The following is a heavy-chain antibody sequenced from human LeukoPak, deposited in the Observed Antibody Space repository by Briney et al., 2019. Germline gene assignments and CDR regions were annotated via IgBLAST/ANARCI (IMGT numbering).Heavy chain of an antibody. CDR3: ARSPGGGFDI. J-gene: IGHJ3*02. V-gene: IGHV4-59*01. D-gene: IGHD2-15*01. Sequence: SETLSLTCSVSGXSISTYYWSWIRQSPGKGLELIGYIYYSGTTNYSPSLKSRVSISVDTSKKQFSLKLSSVTAADTAVYYCARSPGGGFDIWGQGTMVTVSS. CDR1: GXSISTYY. CDR2: IYYSGTT.